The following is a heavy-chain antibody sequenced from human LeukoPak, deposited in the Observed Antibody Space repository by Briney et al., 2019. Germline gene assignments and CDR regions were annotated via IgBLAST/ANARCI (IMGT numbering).Heavy chain of an antibody. CDR3: ARPYGDYTDYFFDY. CDR1: GYTFSGLY. V-gene: IGHV1-2*02. J-gene: IGHJ4*02. CDR2: ISPNGGGT. D-gene: IGHD4-17*01. Sequence: ASVKVSCKASGYTFSGLYMHWVRQAPGQGLEWVGWISPNGGGTSYAQKFQDRVTMTRDTSISTAYMELSRLRSDDTAVYFCARPYGDYTDYFFDYWGQGTLVTVSS.